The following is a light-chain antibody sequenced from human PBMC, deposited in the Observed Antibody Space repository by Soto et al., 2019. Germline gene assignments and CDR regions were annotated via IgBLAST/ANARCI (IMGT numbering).Light chain of an antibody. CDR2: DAS. Sequence: EIVMTQSPATLSVSPGERATLSCRASQSVSSNLAWYQQKPGQAPRLLIYDASNRATGIPARFSGSGSVTDCPLPISSLETERFEVYDCKKPRNWHVTFGQGKRREIK. J-gene: IGKJ5*01. CDR1: QSVSSN. V-gene: IGKV3D-11*02. CDR3: KKPRNWHVT.